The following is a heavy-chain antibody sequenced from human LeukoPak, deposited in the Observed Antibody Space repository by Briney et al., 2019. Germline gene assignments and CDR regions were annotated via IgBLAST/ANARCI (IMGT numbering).Heavy chain of an antibody. D-gene: IGHD6-13*01. V-gene: IGHV3-53*01. CDR3: ARGPRYSFY. CDR1: GFIASHNY. J-gene: IGHJ4*02. CDR2: IYIDGTT. Sequence: GALRLSCAASGFIASHNYMTWVRQAPGKGLEWISVIYIDGTTYYADSVKGRFTISRDQANNTLYLQMNTLRDEDTAVYYCARGPRYSFYWGQGTLVSVSS.